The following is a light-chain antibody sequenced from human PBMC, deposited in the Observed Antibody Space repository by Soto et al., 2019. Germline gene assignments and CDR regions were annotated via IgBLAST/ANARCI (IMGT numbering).Light chain of an antibody. Sequence: DIQLTQSPSFLSASVGDRVTITCRASQGISIYLAWYQQKPGKAPKLLIYAASTLQTGVPSRFSGSGSGTDFTLKINSLQPEDFATYYCQQFNSFSFGPGTKVDVK. CDR3: QQFNSFS. J-gene: IGKJ3*01. CDR2: AAS. V-gene: IGKV1-9*01. CDR1: QGISIY.